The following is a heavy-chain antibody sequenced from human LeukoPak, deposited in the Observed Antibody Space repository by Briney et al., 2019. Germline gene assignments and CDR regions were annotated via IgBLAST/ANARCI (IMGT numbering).Heavy chain of an antibody. J-gene: IGHJ4*02. CDR1: GGSLSNYY. V-gene: IGHV4-59*08. CDR2: IYYSGSI. CDR3: ARQSRDGDYIAKLFDY. D-gene: IGHD4-17*01. Sequence: PSETLSLTCTVSGGSLSNYYWRWIRQPPGKGLEWIGYIYYSGSINYNPSLKSRVTISVDMSKNQFSLQLSSVTAADTAVYYCARQSRDGDYIAKLFDYWGQGTLVTVS.